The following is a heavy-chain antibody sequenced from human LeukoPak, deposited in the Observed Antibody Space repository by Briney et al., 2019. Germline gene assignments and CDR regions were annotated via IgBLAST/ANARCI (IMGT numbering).Heavy chain of an antibody. Sequence: PGGSLRLSCAASGFTFSSYAVSWVRQAPGKGLEWVSAISGSGGSTYYADSVKGRFTISRDNSKNTLYLQMNSLRAEDTAVYYCAKRIGNYYGSGSYSGFDYWGQGTLVTVSS. CDR1: GFTFSSYA. J-gene: IGHJ4*02. D-gene: IGHD3-10*01. CDR2: ISGSGGST. CDR3: AKRIGNYYGSGSYSGFDY. V-gene: IGHV3-23*01.